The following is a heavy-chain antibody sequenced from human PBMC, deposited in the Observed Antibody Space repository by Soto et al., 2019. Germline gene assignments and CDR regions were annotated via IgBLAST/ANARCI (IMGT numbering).Heavy chain of an antibody. Sequence: GGSLRLSCAVSGFTVSNNYMSWVRQAPGKGLEGVSVIYSGGYTAYGDSVKGRFTISRDNSKNSLYLQMNSLRGEDTAVYYCARGSSGYSYYFDYWGQGTLVTVSS. CDR1: GFTVSNNY. CDR2: IYSGGYT. D-gene: IGHD3-22*01. V-gene: IGHV3-53*01. CDR3: ARGSSGYSYYFDY. J-gene: IGHJ4*02.